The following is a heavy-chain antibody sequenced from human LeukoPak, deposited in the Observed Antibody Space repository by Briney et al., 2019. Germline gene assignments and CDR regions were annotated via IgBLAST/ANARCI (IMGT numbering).Heavy chain of an antibody. CDR1: GFTFSSYG. CDR3: AKDSSSSSSPKGYFDY. J-gene: IGHJ4*02. CDR2: ISYDGSNK. D-gene: IGHD6-13*01. V-gene: IGHV3-30*18. Sequence: GGSLRLSCAASGFTFSSYGMHWVRQAPGKGLEWVAVISYDGSNKYYADSVKGRFTISRDNSKNTLYLQMNSLRAEDTAVYYCAKDSSSSSSPKGYFDYWGQGTLVTVSS.